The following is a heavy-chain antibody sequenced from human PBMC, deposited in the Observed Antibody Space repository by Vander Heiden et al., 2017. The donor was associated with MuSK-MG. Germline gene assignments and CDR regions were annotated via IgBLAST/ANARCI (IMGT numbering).Heavy chain of an antibody. Sequence: EVQPVESGGGLVQPGASLRLSCAPSGFAFSGYWKHWVGQAPGKGLVWVSRINSDGSSTSYVDSVKGRFTISRDNAKNTLYLKMKSLRAEDTAVCYCARGAIKTFDPWGQGTLVTVSS. J-gene: IGHJ5*02. V-gene: IGHV3-74*01. CDR1: GFAFSGYW. D-gene: IGHD3-16*01. CDR2: INSDGSST. CDR3: ARGAIKTFDP.